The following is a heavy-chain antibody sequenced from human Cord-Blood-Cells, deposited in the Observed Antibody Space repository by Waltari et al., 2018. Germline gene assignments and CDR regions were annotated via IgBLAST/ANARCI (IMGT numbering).Heavy chain of an antibody. CDR2: IYYSGST. J-gene: IGHJ5*02. D-gene: IGHD3-16*02. CDR3: ARLTNQSKYRNTNWFDP. CDR1: GGSIRSSSYY. Sequence: QLQLQESGPGLVKPSETRSLTCTVSGGSIRSSSYYWGWIRHPPGKGLEWIGSIYYSGSTYYNPSLKSRVTISVDTSKNQFSLKLSSVTAADTAVYYCARLTNQSKYRNTNWFDPWGQGTLVTVSS. V-gene: IGHV4-39*01.